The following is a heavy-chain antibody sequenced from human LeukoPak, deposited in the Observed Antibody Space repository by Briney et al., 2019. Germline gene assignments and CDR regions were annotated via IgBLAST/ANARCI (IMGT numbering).Heavy chain of an antibody. Sequence: ASVKASCKASGYTFTGYYMHWVRQAPGQGLEWMGWINPNSGGTNYAQKFQGRVTMTRDTSISTAYMELSRLRSDDTAVYYCARALYDFWSGYHPAAFDIWGQGTMVTVSP. CDR1: GYTFTGYY. CDR3: ARALYDFWSGYHPAAFDI. D-gene: IGHD3-3*01. J-gene: IGHJ3*02. CDR2: INPNSGGT. V-gene: IGHV1-2*02.